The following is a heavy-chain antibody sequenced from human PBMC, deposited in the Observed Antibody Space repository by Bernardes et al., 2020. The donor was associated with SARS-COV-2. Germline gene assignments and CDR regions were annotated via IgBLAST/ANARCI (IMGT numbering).Heavy chain of an antibody. V-gene: IGHV3-73*01. CDR2: IRSKPKGYAT. Sequence: GGSLRLSCAASGFNFSGSAIQWVRQPSGRGLEWIGRIRSKPKGYATTYAASLKGRFVISRDDSRNTAYLQIHSLKVEDTAVYYCVRDSGSNFDYWGQGTLVTVSS. J-gene: IGHJ4*02. CDR1: GFNFSGSA. CDR3: VRDSGSNFDY. D-gene: IGHD1-26*01.